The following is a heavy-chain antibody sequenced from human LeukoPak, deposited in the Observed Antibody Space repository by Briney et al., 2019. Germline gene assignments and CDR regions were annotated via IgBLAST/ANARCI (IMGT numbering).Heavy chain of an antibody. D-gene: IGHD6-13*01. CDR1: GFTFSSYG. V-gene: IGHV3-30*03. Sequence: GGSLRLSCAASGFTFSSYGMHWVRQAPGKGLQWVAVISYDGSNEYYADSVKGRFTISRDNSKNTLYLQMNSLRAEDTAVYYCARVHSSWDAFDIWGQGTMVTVSS. J-gene: IGHJ3*02. CDR2: ISYDGSNE. CDR3: ARVHSSWDAFDI.